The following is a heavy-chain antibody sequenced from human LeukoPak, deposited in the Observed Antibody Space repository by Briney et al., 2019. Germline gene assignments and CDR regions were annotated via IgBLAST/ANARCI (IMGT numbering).Heavy chain of an antibody. CDR1: GYTFTTYD. D-gene: IGHD1-26*01. V-gene: IGHV1-2*02. CDR2: INPNSGGT. Sequence: GASVKVSCKASGYTFTTYDINWVRQAPGQGLEWMGWINPNSGGTNYAQKFQGRVTMTRDTSISTAYMELSRLRSDDTAVYYCARDADLNSGSYYFRRGWFDPWGQGTLVTVSS. J-gene: IGHJ5*02. CDR3: ARDADLNSGSYYFRRGWFDP.